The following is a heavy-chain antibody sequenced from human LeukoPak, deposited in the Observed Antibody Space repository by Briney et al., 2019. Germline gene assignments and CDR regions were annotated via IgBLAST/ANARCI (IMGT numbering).Heavy chain of an antibody. V-gene: IGHV3-48*01. J-gene: IGHJ3*01. D-gene: IGHD2-21*02. CDR3: VAGDWGARDSFDL. CDR2: IGIDSGNT. Sequence: PGGSLRLSCAASGFTFSDYSMNWVRQAPGKGLEWISYIGIDSGNTNYADSVKGRFTISGDKAKNSLYLQMNSLRAEDTSVYYCVAGDWGARDSFDLWGRGTMVTVSS. CDR1: GFTFSDYS.